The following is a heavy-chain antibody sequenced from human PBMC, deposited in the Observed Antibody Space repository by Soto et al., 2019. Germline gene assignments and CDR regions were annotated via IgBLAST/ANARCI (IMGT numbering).Heavy chain of an antibody. J-gene: IGHJ4*02. D-gene: IGHD1-1*01. CDR1: GGSISSSSYY. CDR3: ASGTIGTLDY. Sequence: QVQVQESGPGLVKPSETLSLTCTVSGGSISSSSYYWGCIRQPPGKGLEWIGHVYYSGSTYYNPSLKSRVTISVDTSKNQFSLRLSSVTPADTAVYYCASGTIGTLDYWGQGALVTVSS. CDR2: VYYSGST. V-gene: IGHV4-39*01.